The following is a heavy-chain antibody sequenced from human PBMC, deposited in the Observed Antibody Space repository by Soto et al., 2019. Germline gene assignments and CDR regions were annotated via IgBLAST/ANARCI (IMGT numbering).Heavy chain of an antibody. V-gene: IGHV3-23*01. J-gene: IGHJ4*02. CDR1: GFTFSSYA. Sequence: EVQLLESGGGLVQPGGSLRLSCAASGFTFSSYAMTWVRQAPGKGLEWVSTSSRSGDSTYYRDSVKGRFTISRDNSKNTVYLQMNSLRAEDTAGYYCAKTDKFNPQSSGWANRFDYWGQGTLVTVSS. D-gene: IGHD6-19*01. CDR3: AKTDKFNPQSSGWANRFDY. CDR2: SSRSGDST.